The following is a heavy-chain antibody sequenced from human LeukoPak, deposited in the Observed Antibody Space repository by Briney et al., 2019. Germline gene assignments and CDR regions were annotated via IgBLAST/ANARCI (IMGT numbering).Heavy chain of an antibody. Sequence: SETLSLTCAVYGGSLSGYYWSWIRQPPGKGLEWIGEINHSGSTNYNPSLKSRVTISVDTSKNQFSLKLSSVTAADTAVYYCARGDIGDYVGAFDIWGQGTMVTVSS. CDR2: INHSGST. CDR3: ARGDIGDYVGAFDI. D-gene: IGHD4-17*01. V-gene: IGHV4-34*01. J-gene: IGHJ3*02. CDR1: GGSLSGYY.